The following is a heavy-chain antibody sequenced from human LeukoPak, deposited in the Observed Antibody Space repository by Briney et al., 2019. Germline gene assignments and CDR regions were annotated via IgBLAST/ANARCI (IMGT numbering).Heavy chain of an antibody. CDR1: GFTFSTYY. CDR3: TREGFKWEYYYMDV. D-gene: IGHD1-26*01. V-gene: IGHV3-21*01. Sequence: GGSLRLSCTASGFTFSTYYMNWVRQAPGKGLEWVSSISSSSIYIYYADSVKGRFTISRDNAKNSLYLQMNSLRAEDTAVYYCTREGFKWEYYYMDVWGKGTTVTVSS. J-gene: IGHJ6*03. CDR2: ISSSSIYI.